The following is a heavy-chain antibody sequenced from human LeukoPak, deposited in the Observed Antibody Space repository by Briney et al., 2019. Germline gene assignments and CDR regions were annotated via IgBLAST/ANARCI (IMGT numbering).Heavy chain of an antibody. CDR2: ISYDGSNK. CDR3: ARERLAPRRPGGRRYVDAFDI. V-gene: IGHV3-30-3*01. CDR1: GFTFSSYA. J-gene: IGHJ3*02. D-gene: IGHD3-16*01. Sequence: PGGSLRLSCAASGFTFSSYAMHWVRQAPGKGLEWVAVISYDGSNKYYADSVKGRFTISRDNSKNTLYLQMNSLRAEDTAVYYCARERLAPRRPGGRRYVDAFDIWGQGTLVTVSS.